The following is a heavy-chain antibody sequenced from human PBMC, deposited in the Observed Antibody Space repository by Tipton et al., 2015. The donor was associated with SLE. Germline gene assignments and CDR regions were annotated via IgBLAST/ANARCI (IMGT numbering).Heavy chain of an antibody. V-gene: IGHV3-23*04. D-gene: IGHD1/OR15-1a*01. CDR3: AKFEKTTDFYLDS. CDR1: GFTFSCYA. CDR2: ISGGGGST. J-gene: IGHJ4*02. Sequence: QLVQSGGGLIQSGGSLRLSCATSGFTFSCYALSWVRRAPGKGLEWVSAISGGGGSTYYADFVKGRFSISIDKSKKTLFLQMNSLRVDDTATYYCAKFEKTTDFYLDSWGQGTLVSVSS.